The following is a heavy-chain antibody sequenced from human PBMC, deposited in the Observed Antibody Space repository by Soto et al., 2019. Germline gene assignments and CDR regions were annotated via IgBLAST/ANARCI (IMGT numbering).Heavy chain of an antibody. D-gene: IGHD2-15*01. Sequence: QLQLQESGPGLVKPSETLSLTCTVSGGSISSSSYYWGWIRQPPGKGLEWIGSIYYSGSTYYNPSLKSRVTISVDTSKNQFSLKLSSVTAADTAVYYCARLGGLKEARGGRADYWGQGTLVTVSS. J-gene: IGHJ4*02. CDR1: GGSISSSSYY. CDR3: ARLGGLKEARGGRADY. CDR2: IYYSGST. V-gene: IGHV4-39*01.